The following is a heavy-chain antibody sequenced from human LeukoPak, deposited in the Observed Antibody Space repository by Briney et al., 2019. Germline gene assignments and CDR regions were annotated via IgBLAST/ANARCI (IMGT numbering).Heavy chain of an antibody. V-gene: IGHV3-11*01. Sequence: GGSLRLSCAASGFTFSDYYMSWIRQAPGKGLEWVSYISSSGNTIYYADSVKGRFTISRDNAKNSLYLQTNSLRAEDTAVYYCARRGVQLQRISWFDPWGQGTLVTVSS. J-gene: IGHJ5*02. CDR3: ARRGVQLQRISWFDP. CDR2: ISSSGNTI. D-gene: IGHD1-1*01. CDR1: GFTFSDYY.